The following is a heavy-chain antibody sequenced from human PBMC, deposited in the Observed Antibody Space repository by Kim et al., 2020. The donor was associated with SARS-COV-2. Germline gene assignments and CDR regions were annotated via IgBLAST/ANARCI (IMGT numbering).Heavy chain of an antibody. CDR2: ISSSGSTI. CDR3: ATERGTAASLRAFDI. J-gene: IGHJ3*02. D-gene: IGHD4-17*01. V-gene: IGHV3-11*04. CDR1: GFTFSDYY. Sequence: GGSLRLSCAASGFTFSDYYMSWIRQAPGKGLEWVSYISSSGSTIYYADSVKGRFTISRDNAKNSLYLQMNSLRAEDTAVYYCATERGTAASLRAFDIWGQGTMVTVSS.